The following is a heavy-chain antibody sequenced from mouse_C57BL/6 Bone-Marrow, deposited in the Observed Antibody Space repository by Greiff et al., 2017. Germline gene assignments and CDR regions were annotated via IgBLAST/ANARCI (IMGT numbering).Heavy chain of an antibody. CDR2: ISSGGSYT. Sequence: VTLVESGGDLVKPGGSLKLSCAASGFTFSSYGMSWVRQTPDQRLEWVATISSGGSYTYYPDSVKGRFTISRDNAKNTLYLQLSSLKSEDTAMYYCARHDYGTWFAYWGQGTLVTVSA. D-gene: IGHD1-1*01. CDR1: GFTFSSYG. CDR3: ARHDYGTWFAY. V-gene: IGHV5-6*02. J-gene: IGHJ3*01.